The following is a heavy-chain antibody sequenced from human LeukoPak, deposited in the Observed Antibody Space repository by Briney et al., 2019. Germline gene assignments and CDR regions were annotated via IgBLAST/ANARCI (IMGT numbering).Heavy chain of an antibody. J-gene: IGHJ5*02. CDR1: GYTFTGYY. D-gene: IGHD2-15*01. V-gene: IGHV1-2*02. Sequence: ASVKVSCKASGYTFTGYYMHWVRQASGQGLEWMGWINPNSGGTNYAQKFQGRVTMTRDTSISTAYMELSRLRSDDTAVYYCARGAVRLGYCSGGSCPVHGWFDPWGQGTLVTVPS. CDR3: ARGAVRLGYCSGGSCPVHGWFDP. CDR2: INPNSGGT.